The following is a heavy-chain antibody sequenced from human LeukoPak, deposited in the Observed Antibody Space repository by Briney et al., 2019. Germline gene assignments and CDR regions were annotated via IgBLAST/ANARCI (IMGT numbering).Heavy chain of an antibody. CDR3: ARHRIVVVPAASGAFDI. Sequence: SETLSLTCTVSGGSISSSSYYWGWIRQPPGKGLEWIGSIYYSGSTYYNPSLKSRVTISVDTSKDQFSLKLSSVTAADTAVYYCARHRIVVVPAASGAFDIWGQGTMVTVSS. J-gene: IGHJ3*02. V-gene: IGHV4-39*01. D-gene: IGHD2-2*01. CDR1: GGSISSSSYY. CDR2: IYYSGST.